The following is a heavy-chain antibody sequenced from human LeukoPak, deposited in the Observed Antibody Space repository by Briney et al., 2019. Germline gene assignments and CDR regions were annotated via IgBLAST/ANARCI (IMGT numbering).Heavy chain of an antibody. J-gene: IGHJ5*02. Sequence: TPSETLSLTCTVSGGSFSSYYWSWIRQPAGKGLEWIGRIYTSGSTNYNPSLKSRVTMSVDTSKNQFSLKLSSVTAADTAVYYCASRTLIGWFDPWGQGTLVTVSS. V-gene: IGHV4-4*07. CDR1: GGSFSSYY. D-gene: IGHD1-14*01. CDR2: IYTSGST. CDR3: ASRTLIGWFDP.